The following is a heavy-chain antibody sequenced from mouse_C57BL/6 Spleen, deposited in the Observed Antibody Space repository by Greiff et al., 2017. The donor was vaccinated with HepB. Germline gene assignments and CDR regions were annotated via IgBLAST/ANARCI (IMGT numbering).Heavy chain of an antibody. CDR3: ERSDYGSSYGAMDY. CDR2: INPNNGGI. V-gene: IGHV1-26*01. D-gene: IGHD1-1*01. CDR1: GYTFTDYY. J-gene: IGHJ4*01. Sequence: VQLQQSGPELVKPGASVKLSCKASGYTFTDYYMNWVKQSAGKGLEWIGAINPNNGGISYNQKFKGKATLTVDKSSSTAYMELRSLTSEDSAVYWCERSDYGSSYGAMDYWGQGTSVTVSS.